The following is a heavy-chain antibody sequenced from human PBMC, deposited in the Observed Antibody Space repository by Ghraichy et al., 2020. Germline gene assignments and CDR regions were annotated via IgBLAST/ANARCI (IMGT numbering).Heavy chain of an antibody. CDR1: GFTFSSYA. CDR2: ISYDGSNK. D-gene: IGHD3-22*01. J-gene: IGHJ4*02. Sequence: LSLTCAASGFTFSSYAMHWVRQAPGKGLEWVAVISYDGSNKYYADSVKGRFTISRDNSKNTLYLQMNSLRAEDTAVYYCARGPLTYYYDSSGGTRLDYWGQGTLVTVSS. V-gene: IGHV3-30-3*01. CDR3: ARGPLTYYYDSSGGTRLDY.